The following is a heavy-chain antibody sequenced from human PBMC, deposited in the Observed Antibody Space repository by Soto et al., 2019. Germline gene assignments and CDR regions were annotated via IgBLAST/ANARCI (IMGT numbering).Heavy chain of an antibody. CDR3: ARGPLTIFGVVNWFDP. J-gene: IGHJ5*02. CDR2: ISAYNGNT. CDR1: GYTFTSYG. Sequence: ASVKVSCKASGYTFTSYGISWVRQAPGQGLEWMGWISAYNGNTNYAQKLQGRVNMTTDTSTSTAYMELRSLRSDDTAVYYCARGPLTIFGVVNWFDPWGQGTLVTVSS. D-gene: IGHD3-3*01. V-gene: IGHV1-18*01.